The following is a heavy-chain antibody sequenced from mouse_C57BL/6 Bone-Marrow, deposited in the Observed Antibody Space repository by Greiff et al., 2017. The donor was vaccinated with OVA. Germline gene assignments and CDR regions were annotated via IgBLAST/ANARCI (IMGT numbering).Heavy chain of an antibody. J-gene: IGHJ1*03. D-gene: IGHD4-1*01. CDR2: ISNGGGST. Sequence: EVQVVESGGGLVQPGGSLKLSCAASGFTFSDYYMYWVRQTPEKRLEWVAYISNGGGSTYYPDTVKGRFTISRDNAKNTLYLQMSRLKSEDTAMYYCARRGTDWYFDVWGTGTTVTVSS. CDR3: ARRGTDWYFDV. V-gene: IGHV5-12*01. CDR1: GFTFSDYY.